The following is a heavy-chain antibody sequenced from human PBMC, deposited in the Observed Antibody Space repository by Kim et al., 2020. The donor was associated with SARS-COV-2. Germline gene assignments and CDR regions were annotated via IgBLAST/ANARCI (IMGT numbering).Heavy chain of an antibody. J-gene: IGHJ4*02. D-gene: IGHD4-4*01. V-gene: IGHV3-48*03. CDR3: AREGYSNYHPFDY. Sequence: YADSVNGRFTIPRDNAKNSLYLQMHSLRVEDTAVYYCAREGYSNYHPFDYWGQGTLVTVSS.